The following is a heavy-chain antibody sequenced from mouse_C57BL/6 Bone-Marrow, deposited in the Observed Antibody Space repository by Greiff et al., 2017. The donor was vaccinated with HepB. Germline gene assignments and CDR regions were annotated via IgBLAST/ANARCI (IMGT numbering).Heavy chain of an antibody. CDR1: GYTFTSYW. CDR2: IDPSDSET. CDR3: ARRGEKPYGRPYWYFDV. Sequence: QVQLQQPGAELVRPGSSVKLSCKASGYTFTSYWMHWVKQRPIQGLEWIGNIDPSDSETHYNQKFKDKATLTVDKSSSTASMQLSSLTSEHSAVYYCARRGEKPYGRPYWYFDVWGTGTTVTVSS. D-gene: IGHD1-1*01. V-gene: IGHV1-52*01. J-gene: IGHJ1*03.